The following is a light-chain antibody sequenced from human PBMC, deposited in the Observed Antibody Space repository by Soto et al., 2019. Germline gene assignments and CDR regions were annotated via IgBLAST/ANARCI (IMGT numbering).Light chain of an antibody. CDR3: QQSYSTPPDT. CDR2: LAS. J-gene: IGKJ2*01. Sequence: DIQMNQSPSSLSASVGDRVTITCRASQYISTYLNWYQQKPGKAPMLLIYLASTLHSGVPSRFSGTGSGTDFTLTLSSLQPEDFATYYCQQSYSTPPDTFGQGTKLEIK. V-gene: IGKV1-39*01. CDR1: QYISTY.